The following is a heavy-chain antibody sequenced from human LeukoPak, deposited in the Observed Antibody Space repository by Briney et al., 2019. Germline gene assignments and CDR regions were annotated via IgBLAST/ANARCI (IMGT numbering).Heavy chain of an antibody. D-gene: IGHD3-22*01. J-gene: IGHJ4*02. CDR2: INPNSGGT. CDR1: GYTFTGYY. CDR3: ASRGDSSGYRFDY. Sequence: ASVKVSCKASGYTFTGYYMHWVRQAPGQGLEWIGRINPNSGGTNYAQKFQGRVTMTRDTSISTAYMELSRLRSDDTAVYYCASRGDSSGYRFDYWGQGTLVTVSS. V-gene: IGHV1-2*06.